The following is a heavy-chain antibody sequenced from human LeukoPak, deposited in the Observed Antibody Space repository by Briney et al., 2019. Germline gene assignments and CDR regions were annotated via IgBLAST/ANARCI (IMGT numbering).Heavy chain of an antibody. J-gene: IGHJ3*02. CDR1: GFSFGTSG. D-gene: IGHD2-2*01. V-gene: IGHV3-33*01. CDR2: VWSDGTNK. CDR3: ARYCSSTSCSHNAFDI. Sequence: GGSLRLSCAASGFSFGTSGMHWGRQAPGKGLEWVAVVWSDGTNKHYADSVRGRFTISRDNSKSTLYLQMNSLRIEDTAVYYCARYCSSTSCSHNAFDIWGQGTLVTVSS.